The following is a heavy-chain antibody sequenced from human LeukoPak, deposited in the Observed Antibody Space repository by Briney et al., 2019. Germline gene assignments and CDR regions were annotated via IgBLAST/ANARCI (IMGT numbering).Heavy chain of an antibody. CDR3: ARAVAGAFDY. D-gene: IGHD6-19*01. CDR1: GGSISSYY. J-gene: IGHJ4*02. CDR2: IYYSGSA. Sequence: SETLSLTCTVSGGSISSYYWSWIRQPPGKGLEWIGYIYYSGSAYYTPFLKSRVTISVDTSNNQFSLRLTSVTAADTAVYYCARAVAGAFDYWGQGTLVTVSS. V-gene: IGHV4-59*01.